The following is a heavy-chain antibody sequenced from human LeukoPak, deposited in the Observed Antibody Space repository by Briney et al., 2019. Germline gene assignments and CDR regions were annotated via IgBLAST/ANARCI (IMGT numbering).Heavy chain of an antibody. D-gene: IGHD1-26*01. CDR1: GGSISSYY. CDR2: IYHSGST. V-gene: IGHV4-59*08. CDR3: ARRWELLTEFDY. Sequence: PSETLSLTCTVSGGSISSYYWSWIRQPPGKGLEWIGSIYHSGSTYYNPSLKSRVTISVDTSKNQFSLKLSSVTAADTAVYYCARRWELLTEFDYWGQGTLVTVSS. J-gene: IGHJ4*02.